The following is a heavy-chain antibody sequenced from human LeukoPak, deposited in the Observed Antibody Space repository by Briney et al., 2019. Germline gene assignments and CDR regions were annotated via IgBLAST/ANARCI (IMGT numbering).Heavy chain of an antibody. Sequence: SVKVSCKASGGTFSSYAISWVRQAPGQGLEWMGEIIPIFGTANYAQKFQGRVTITADESTSTAYMELSSLRSEDTAVYYCARGGIAAAGSFDYWGQGTLVTVSS. V-gene: IGHV1-69*01. CDR2: IIPIFGTA. CDR1: GGTFSSYA. CDR3: ARGGIAAAGSFDY. D-gene: IGHD6-13*01. J-gene: IGHJ4*02.